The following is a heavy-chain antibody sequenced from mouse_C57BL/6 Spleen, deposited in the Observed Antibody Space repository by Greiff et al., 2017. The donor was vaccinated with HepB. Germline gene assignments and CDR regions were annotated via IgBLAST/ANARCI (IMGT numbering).Heavy chain of an antibody. J-gene: IGHJ2*01. Sequence: VMLVESGAELVRPGASVKLSCKASGYTFTDYYINWVKQRPGQGLEWIARIYPGSGNTYYNEKFKGKATLTAEKSSSTAYMQLSSLTSEDSAVYFCARSDDYLDYWGQGTTLTVSS. CDR3: ARSDDYLDY. CDR2: IYPGSGNT. V-gene: IGHV1-76*01. CDR1: GYTFTDYY.